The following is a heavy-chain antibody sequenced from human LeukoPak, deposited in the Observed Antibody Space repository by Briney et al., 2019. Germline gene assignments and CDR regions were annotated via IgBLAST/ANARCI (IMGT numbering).Heavy chain of an antibody. D-gene: IGHD3-3*01. CDR1: GGSISSYY. CDR2: IYTSGST. Sequence: SETLSLTCTVSGGSISSYYWSWIRQPAGKGXEWIGRIYTSGSTNYNPSLKSRVTMSVDTSKNQFSLKLSSVTAADTAVYYCARESDFWSAASPWGQGTLVTVSS. V-gene: IGHV4-4*07. J-gene: IGHJ5*02. CDR3: ARESDFWSAASP.